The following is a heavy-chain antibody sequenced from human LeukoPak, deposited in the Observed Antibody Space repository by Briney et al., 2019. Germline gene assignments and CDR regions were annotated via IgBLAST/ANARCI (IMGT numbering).Heavy chain of an antibody. CDR2: ISYDGSNK. J-gene: IGHJ4*02. CDR1: GFTFSSYA. D-gene: IGHD6-19*01. V-gene: IGHV3-30-3*01. CDR3: VREAAVAGTSFDS. Sequence: GGSLRLSCVASGFTFSSYAMHWVRQAPGKGLEWVAVISYDGSNKYYADSVKGRFTISRDNAKNTLYLQMSSLGVEDMAIYYCVREAAVAGTSFDSWGQGTLVTVSS.